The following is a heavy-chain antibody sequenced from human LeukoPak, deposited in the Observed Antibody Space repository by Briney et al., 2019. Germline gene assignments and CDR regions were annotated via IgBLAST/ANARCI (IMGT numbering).Heavy chain of an antibody. CDR2: IIPIFGTA. CDR3: ARDRAGGEITMVFRL. D-gene: IGHD3-10*01. V-gene: IGHV1-69*01. Sequence: ASVKVYCKASGGTFSSYAISWVRQAPGQGLEWMGGIIPIFGTANYAQKFQGRVTITADESTSTAYMELSSLRSEDTAVYYCARDRAGGEITMVFRLWGQGTLVTVSS. CDR1: GGTFSSYA. J-gene: IGHJ4*02.